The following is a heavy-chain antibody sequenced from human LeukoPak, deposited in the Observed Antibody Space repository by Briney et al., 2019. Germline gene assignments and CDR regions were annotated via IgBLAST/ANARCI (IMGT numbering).Heavy chain of an antibody. J-gene: IGHJ5*02. Sequence: GESLKISCKGSGYTFASYWIGWERQMPGKGLEWMGIIWPGDSDTRYSPSFQGQVTISADKSMSTTYLQWSSLKDSDTAIYYCARTGFYGSGSYSRNNWFDPWGQGTLVTVSS. CDR1: GYTFASYW. V-gene: IGHV5-51*01. CDR2: IWPGDSDT. CDR3: ARTGFYGSGSYSRNNWFDP. D-gene: IGHD3-10*01.